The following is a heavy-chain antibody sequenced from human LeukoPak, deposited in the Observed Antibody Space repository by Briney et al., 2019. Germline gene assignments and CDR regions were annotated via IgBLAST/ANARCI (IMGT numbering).Heavy chain of an antibody. D-gene: IGHD6-19*01. V-gene: IGHV3-23*03. Sequence: GGSLTLSCVASGFTFSKYAMSWVRQAPGKGLEWVSFIHSGGTTNYADSVKGRFTISRDNSRNTLYFQMNSLRADDTAVYYCARLASDNRGWYHFDYWGQGTLVTVSS. J-gene: IGHJ4*02. CDR2: IHSGGTT. CDR3: ARLASDNRGWYHFDY. CDR1: GFTFSKYA.